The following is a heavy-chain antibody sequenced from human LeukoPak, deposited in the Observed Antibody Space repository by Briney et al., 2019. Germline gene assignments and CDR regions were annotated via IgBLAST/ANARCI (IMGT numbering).Heavy chain of an antibody. CDR3: ARGGNWNSYYFDY. D-gene: IGHD1-1*01. J-gene: IGHJ4*02. CDR2: IYYSGST. Sequence: SETLSLTCTVSGGSISSGGYYWSWIRQPPGKGLEWIGYIYYSGSTKYNPPLKSRVTISVDTSKNQFSLKLTSVTAADTAVYYCARGGNWNSYYFDYWGQGTLVTVSS. V-gene: IGHV4-61*08. CDR1: GGSISSGGYY.